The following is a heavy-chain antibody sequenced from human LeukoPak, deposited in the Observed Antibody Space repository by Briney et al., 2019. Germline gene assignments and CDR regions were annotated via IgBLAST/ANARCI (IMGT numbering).Heavy chain of an antibody. CDR3: ARIGPGPDAYNSFDY. V-gene: IGHV3-21*06. CDR2: ISRGSTYR. Sequence: GGSLRLSCATSGFTFSFYDMTWVRQAPGKGLEWVSSISRGSTYRFSAGSVRGRFFISRDDAKNSLFLDMSSLSGEDTGVYYCARIGPGPDAYNSFDYWGMGTLVTVSS. CDR1: GFTFSFYD. D-gene: IGHD5-24*01. J-gene: IGHJ4*02.